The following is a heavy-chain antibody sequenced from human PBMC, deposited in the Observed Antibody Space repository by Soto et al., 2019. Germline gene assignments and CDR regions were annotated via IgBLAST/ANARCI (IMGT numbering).Heavy chain of an antibody. CDR3: ARNPTTVTTRVDYYYGMDV. V-gene: IGHV5-51*01. Sequence: GGSLKRSCAGAGYSFTSYWMVGVLQMPGEVLEWMGIIYPGDSDTRYSPSFQGQVTISADKSISTAYLQWSSLKASDTAMYYCARNPTTVTTRVDYYYGMDVWGQGTTVTV. CDR2: IYPGDSDT. D-gene: IGHD4-17*01. J-gene: IGHJ6*02. CDR1: GYSFTSYW.